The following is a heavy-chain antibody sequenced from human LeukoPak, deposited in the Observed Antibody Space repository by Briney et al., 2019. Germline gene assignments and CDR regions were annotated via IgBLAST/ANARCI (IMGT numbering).Heavy chain of an antibody. J-gene: IGHJ1*01. CDR1: GFTFDYYA. D-gene: IGHD6-19*01. V-gene: IGHV3-9*01. Sequence: GRSLRLSCAASGFTFDYYAMHWVRQAPGKGLEWVSGISWNSGSIGYADSVKGRFTISRDNAKNSLYLQMNSLRAEDTALYYCAKDEDVNSSRRGLWLSRFGSNNLFQHWGQGTLVTVSS. CDR2: ISWNSGSI. CDR3: AKDEDVNSSRRGLWLSRFGSNNLFQH.